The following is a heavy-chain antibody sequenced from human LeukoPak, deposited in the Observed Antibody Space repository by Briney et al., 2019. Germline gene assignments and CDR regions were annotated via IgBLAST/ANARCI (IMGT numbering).Heavy chain of an antibody. V-gene: IGHV1-24*01. D-gene: IGHD3-10*01. Sequence: GASVKVSCKVSGYTLTELSMHWVRQAPGKGLEWMEGFDPEDGETIYAQKFQGRVTMTEDTSTDTAYMELSSLRSEDTAVYYCATGVWFGELSPFDYWGQGTLVTVSS. J-gene: IGHJ4*02. CDR3: ATGVWFGELSPFDY. CDR1: GYTLTELS. CDR2: FDPEDGET.